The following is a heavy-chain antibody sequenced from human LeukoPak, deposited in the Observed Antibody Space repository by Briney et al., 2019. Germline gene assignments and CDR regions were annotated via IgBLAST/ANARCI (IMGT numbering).Heavy chain of an antibody. J-gene: IGHJ4*02. D-gene: IGHD6-19*01. V-gene: IGHV3-33*08. CDR1: GFTFSSYA. Sequence: GGSLRLFCAASGFTFSSYAMSWVRQAPGQGLEWVAVMWYDGSNKYYADSVKGRFTISRDNSKNTLYLHMTSLRAEDTAVYYCARDRVAGITPKYYFDYWGQGTLVTVSS. CDR2: MWYDGSNK. CDR3: ARDRVAGITPKYYFDY.